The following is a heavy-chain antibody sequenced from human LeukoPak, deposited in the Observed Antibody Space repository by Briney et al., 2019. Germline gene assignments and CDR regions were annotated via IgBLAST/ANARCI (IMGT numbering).Heavy chain of an antibody. J-gene: IGHJ6*02. D-gene: IGHD2-8*01. CDR1: GFTFSSCG. Sequence: GGSLRLSCAASGFTFSSCGMHWVRQAPGKGLEWVAVISYDGSNKYYADSVKGRFTISRDNSKNTLYLQMNSLRAEDTAVYYCAKDRRRGVGCGMDVWGQGTTVTVSS. CDR2: ISYDGSNK. CDR3: AKDRRRGVGCGMDV. V-gene: IGHV3-30*18.